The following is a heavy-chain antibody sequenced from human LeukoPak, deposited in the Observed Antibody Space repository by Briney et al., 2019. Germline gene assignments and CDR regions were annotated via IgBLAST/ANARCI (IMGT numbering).Heavy chain of an antibody. CDR2: TYYRSKWYY. D-gene: IGHD5-24*01. V-gene: IGHV6-1*01. Sequence: SQTLSLTCAISGDSVSSNSAAWDWIRQSPSRGLEWLGRTYYRSKWYYGYAVSVKSRIIIKPDTSKNQVSLQLNSVTPEDTAVYYCARSDGPLDYWGQGVLVTVSS. J-gene: IGHJ4*02. CDR1: GDSVSSNSAA. CDR3: ARSDGPLDY.